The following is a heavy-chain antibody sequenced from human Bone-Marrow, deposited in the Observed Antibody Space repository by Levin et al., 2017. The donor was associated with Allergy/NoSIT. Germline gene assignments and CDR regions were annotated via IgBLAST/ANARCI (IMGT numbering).Heavy chain of an antibody. V-gene: IGHV3-21*01. CDR2: ISSSSSDI. CDR3: ARVSVDYYYMDV. Sequence: GESLKISCAASGFTFTSYSINWVRQAPGKGLEWVSSISSSSSDIYYADSVRGRLSISRDNAKNSVYLQMNSLRAEDTAMYYCARVSVDYYYMDVWGKGTTVTVSS. J-gene: IGHJ6*03. CDR1: GFTFTSYS.